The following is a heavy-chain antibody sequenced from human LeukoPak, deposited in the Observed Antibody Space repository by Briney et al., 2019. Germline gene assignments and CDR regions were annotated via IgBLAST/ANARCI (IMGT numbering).Heavy chain of an antibody. Sequence: GGSLRLSCAASGFTFSSYSMNWVRQAPGKGLEWVSYISSSSTIYYADSVKGRFTISRDNAKNSLYLQMNSLRVEDTAVYYCTKASAARCIGVFCYPFDHWGQGTLVTVSS. CDR1: GFTFSSYS. CDR2: ISSSSTI. V-gene: IGHV3-48*01. D-gene: IGHD2-15*01. CDR3: TKASAARCIGVFCYPFDH. J-gene: IGHJ4*02.